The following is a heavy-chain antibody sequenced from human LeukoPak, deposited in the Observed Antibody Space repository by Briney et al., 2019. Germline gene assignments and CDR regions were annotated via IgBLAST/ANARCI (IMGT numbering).Heavy chain of an antibody. CDR1: GGSISSSSYY. CDR2: IYYSGST. D-gene: IGHD2-2*01. J-gene: IGHJ5*02. Sequence: SETLSLTCTVSGGSISSSSYYWGWIRQPPGKGLEWIGSIYYSGSTYYNPSLKSRVTISVDTSKNKFSLKLSSVTAADTAVYYCASRGGCSSTSCYNWFDPWGQGTLVTVSS. V-gene: IGHV4-39*07. CDR3: ASRGGCSSTSCYNWFDP.